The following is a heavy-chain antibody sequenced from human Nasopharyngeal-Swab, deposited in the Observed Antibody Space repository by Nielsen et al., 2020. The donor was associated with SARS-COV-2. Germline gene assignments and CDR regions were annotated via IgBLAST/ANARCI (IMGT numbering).Heavy chain of an antibody. V-gene: IGHV3-9*01. J-gene: IGHJ3*01. CDR1: GFTFDDYA. CDR3: TRALSNGFDV. CDR2: ISWNSGSI. Sequence: SLKISCAASGFTFDDYAMHWVRQAPGKGLEWVSGISWNSGSIGYADSVKGRFTISRDNAKNSLYLQMDSLRVEDTAVYYCTRALSNGFDVWGQGSVVTVSS. D-gene: IGHD5/OR15-5a*01.